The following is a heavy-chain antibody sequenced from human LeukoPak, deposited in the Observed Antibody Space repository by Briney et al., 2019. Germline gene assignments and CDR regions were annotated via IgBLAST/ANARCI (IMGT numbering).Heavy chain of an antibody. CDR3: AKVRELLSQSFDY. D-gene: IGHD1-26*01. CDR2: ISRSGSSI. V-gene: IGHV3-21*04. Sequence: GGSLRLSCAASGITFSSYSMNWVRQAPGKGLEWVSSISRSGSSIYYADSVKGRFTISRDNAKNSLYMQMNSLRAEDTAVYYCAKVRELLSQSFDYWGQGTLVTVSS. J-gene: IGHJ4*02. CDR1: GITFSSYS.